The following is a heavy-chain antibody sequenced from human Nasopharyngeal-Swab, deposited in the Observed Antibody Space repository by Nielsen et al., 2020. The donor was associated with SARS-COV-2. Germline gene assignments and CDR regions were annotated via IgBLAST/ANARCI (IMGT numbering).Heavy chain of an antibody. Sequence: RQATGKGLEWIGSIYYSGSTYYNPSLKSRVTISVDTSKNQFSLKLSSVTAADTAVYYCASHHGDCSGGSCYYRVFDYWCQGTLVTVSS. CDR3: ASHHGDCSGGSCYYRVFDY. CDR2: IYYSGST. D-gene: IGHD2-15*01. J-gene: IGHJ4*02. V-gene: IGHV4-39*01.